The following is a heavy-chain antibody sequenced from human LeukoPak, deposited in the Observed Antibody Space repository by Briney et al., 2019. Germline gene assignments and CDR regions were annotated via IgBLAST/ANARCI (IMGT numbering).Heavy chain of an antibody. J-gene: IGHJ5*02. CDR1: GYTFTSCG. CDR2: ISAYNGNT. Sequence: ASVKVSCKASGYTFTSCGISWVRQAPGQGLEWMGWISAYNGNTNYAQKLQGRVTMTTDTSTSTAYMELRSLRSDDTAVYYCARDDIVVVPAAIYSWFDPWGQGTLVTVSS. D-gene: IGHD2-2*01. CDR3: ARDDIVVVPAAIYSWFDP. V-gene: IGHV1-18*01.